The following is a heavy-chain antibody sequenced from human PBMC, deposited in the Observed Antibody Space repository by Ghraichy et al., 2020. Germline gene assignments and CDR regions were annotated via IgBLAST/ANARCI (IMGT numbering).Heavy chain of an antibody. CDR3: AREGADYDFWSGYYTGSYYYYGMDV. J-gene: IGHJ6*02. Sequence: SETLSLTCTVSGGSISSGGYYWSWIRQHPGKGLEWIGYIYYSGSTYYNPSLKSRVTISVDTSKNQFSLKLSSVTAADTAVYYCAREGADYDFWSGYYTGSYYYYGMDVWGQGTTVTVSS. V-gene: IGHV4-31*03. CDR1: GGSISSGGYY. CDR2: IYYSGST. D-gene: IGHD3-3*01.